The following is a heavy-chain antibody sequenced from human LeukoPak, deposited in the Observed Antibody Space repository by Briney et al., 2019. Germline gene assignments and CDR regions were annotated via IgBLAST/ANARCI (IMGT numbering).Heavy chain of an antibody. D-gene: IGHD2-21*02. CDR1: GYTFTSYG. V-gene: IGHV1-18*01. CDR2: ISAYNGNT. Sequence: VASVKVSCKASGYTFTSYGINWVRQAPGQGLEWMGWISAYNGNTNYAQKLQDRVTITADKSTSTAYMELSSLRSEDTAMYYCARVVVVTAIPGWFDPWGQGTLVTVSS. CDR3: ARVVVVTAIPGWFDP. J-gene: IGHJ5*02.